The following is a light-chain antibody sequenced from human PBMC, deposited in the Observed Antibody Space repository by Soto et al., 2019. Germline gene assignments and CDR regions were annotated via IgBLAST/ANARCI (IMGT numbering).Light chain of an antibody. V-gene: IGKV1-27*01. J-gene: IGKJ1*01. CDR1: QGISNY. Sequence: DIQMTQSPSTLSASVGDRVTITSRASQGISNYLAWYQQKPGKVPKLLIYAASTLQSGVPSRFSGSGSGTDFTLTISSLQPDDVSTYYCQNYNSGPRTFGHGTKVEIK. CDR3: QNYNSGPRT. CDR2: AAS.